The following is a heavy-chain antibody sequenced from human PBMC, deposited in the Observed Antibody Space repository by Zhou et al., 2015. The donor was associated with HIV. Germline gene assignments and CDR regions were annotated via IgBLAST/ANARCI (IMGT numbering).Heavy chain of an antibody. CDR1: RFTFSSYG. J-gene: IGHJ4*01. D-gene: IGHD3-22*01. Sequence: QVQLVESGGGVVQPGRSLRLSCAASRFTFSSYGMHWVRQAPGKGLEWVSAIIGSGGSTYYRDSVKGRFTVSRDNSKNTVYYCARDNDGSSHYSIFDFWGPEPWSPSPQ. CDR2: IIGSGGST. CDR3: F. V-gene: IGHV3-NL1*01.